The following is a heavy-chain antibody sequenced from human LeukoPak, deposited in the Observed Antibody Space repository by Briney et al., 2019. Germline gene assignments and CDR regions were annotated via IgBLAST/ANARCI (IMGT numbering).Heavy chain of an antibody. CDR1: GFTFSGYA. J-gene: IGHJ4*02. CDR2: ITGSGDYT. D-gene: IGHD3-22*01. CDR3: AKDGLYYDGSAHVYYFDY. V-gene: IGHV3-23*01. Sequence: GGSLRLSCAASGFTFSGYAMTWIRQAPGKGLEWVSSITGSGDYTYYIDSVKGRFTISRDNSKNILYLQMNSLRGEDTALYYCAKDGLYYDGSAHVYYFDYWGQGTLVAVSS.